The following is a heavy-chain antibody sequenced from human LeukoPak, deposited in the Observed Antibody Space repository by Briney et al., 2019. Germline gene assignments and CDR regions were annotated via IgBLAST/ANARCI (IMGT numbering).Heavy chain of an antibody. Sequence: GESPQISCKGAGSNFTSYWISWVRQVPGKGLEWRGRIVPSDSYTNYSPSFQGHVTISADKSISSAYLQWSSLKASDTAMYYCARGGAVERYCSSTSCYWVDAFDIWGQGTMVTVSS. V-gene: IGHV5-10-1*01. CDR3: ARGGAVERYCSSTSCYWVDAFDI. D-gene: IGHD2-2*01. J-gene: IGHJ3*02. CDR2: IVPSDSYT. CDR1: GSNFTSYW.